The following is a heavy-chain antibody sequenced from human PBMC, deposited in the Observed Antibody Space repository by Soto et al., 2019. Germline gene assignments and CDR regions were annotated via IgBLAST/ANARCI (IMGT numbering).Heavy chain of an antibody. V-gene: IGHV3-23*01. CDR2: IIDSGGST. J-gene: IGHJ6*02. CDR3: VRDSRRGYGMDV. Sequence: GGSLRLSCAASGFTFSSCAMGWVRQAPGKGLEWVSDIIDSGGSTYYADAVKGRFTISRDNAKNSLYLEMNSLRDEDTAVYSCVRDSRRGYGMDVWGPGTTVTVSS. D-gene: IGHD3-10*01. CDR1: GFTFSSCA.